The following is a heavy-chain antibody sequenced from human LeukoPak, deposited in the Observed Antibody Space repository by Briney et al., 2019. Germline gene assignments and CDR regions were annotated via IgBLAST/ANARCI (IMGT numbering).Heavy chain of an antibody. D-gene: IGHD4-17*01. V-gene: IGHV3-48*02. CDR1: GFTLSSYS. J-gene: IGHJ4*02. CDR2: INSDIYSNTI. Sequence: PGGSLRLSCAACGFTLSSYSMNWVRQAPGKGLEWISYINSDIYSNTIYYADTVKGRFTISRDNGKNSLYLQTSSLRDEDTAVYYCARDRDYAFDYWGQGTLVTVSS. CDR3: ARDRDYAFDY.